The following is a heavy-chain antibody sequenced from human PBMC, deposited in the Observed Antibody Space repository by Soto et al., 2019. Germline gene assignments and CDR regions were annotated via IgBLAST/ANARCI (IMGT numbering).Heavy chain of an antibody. D-gene: IGHD1-1*01. V-gene: IGHV4-59*01. CDR2: IYYSGST. Sequence: QVQLQESGPGLVKPSETLSLTCTVSGGSISSYYWSWIRQPPGKGLEWIGYIYYSGSTNYNPSLKSRVXXSXDXSKNQFSLKLSSVTAADTAVYYCARDNLESGWYFDLWGRGTLVTVSS. CDR3: ARDNLESGWYFDL. J-gene: IGHJ2*01. CDR1: GGSISSYY.